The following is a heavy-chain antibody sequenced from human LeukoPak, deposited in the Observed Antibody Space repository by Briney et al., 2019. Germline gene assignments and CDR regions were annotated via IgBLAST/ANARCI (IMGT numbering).Heavy chain of an antibody. D-gene: IGHD1-1*01. Sequence: GGSLRLSCAASGFTFSSYVMSWVRQAPGKGLEWVSSISNSGGSTYYADSVKGRFTISRDNSKDTLYLQMNSLRAEDTAIYYCVKLRTGTATNFDYWGQGTLVTVSS. J-gene: IGHJ4*02. CDR1: GFTFSSYV. CDR2: ISNSGGST. CDR3: VKLRTGTATNFDY. V-gene: IGHV3-23*01.